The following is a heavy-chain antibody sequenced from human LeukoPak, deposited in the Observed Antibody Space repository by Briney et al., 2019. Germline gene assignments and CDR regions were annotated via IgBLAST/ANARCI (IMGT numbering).Heavy chain of an antibody. CDR2: ISAHNGNT. Sequence: ASVKVSCKASGYTFTSYGISWVRQAPGQGLEWMGWISAHNGNTNYAQKLQGRVTMTTDTSTSTAYMELRSLRSDDTAVYYCARDGRVIDAKGSGSYYIWADLDYWGQGTLVTVSS. CDR3: ARDGRVIDAKGSGSYYIWADLDY. D-gene: IGHD3-10*01. J-gene: IGHJ4*02. CDR1: GYTFTSYG. V-gene: IGHV1-18*01.